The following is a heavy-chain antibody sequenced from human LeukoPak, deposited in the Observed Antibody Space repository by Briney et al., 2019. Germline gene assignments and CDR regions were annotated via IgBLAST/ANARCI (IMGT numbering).Heavy chain of an antibody. CDR2: IKQVGSEK. CDR1: GFTFSSYW. J-gene: IGHJ4*02. CDR3: ARDPLGGVGIWGFDY. V-gene: IGHV3-7*03. Sequence: PGGSLRLSCAASGFTFSSYWMSWVRPVPGKGLEWVANIKQVGSEKYYVDSVKGRFTISRDNAKNSLYLQMNSLRAEDTAVYYCARDPLGGVGIWGFDYWGQGTLVTVSS. D-gene: IGHD2-21*01.